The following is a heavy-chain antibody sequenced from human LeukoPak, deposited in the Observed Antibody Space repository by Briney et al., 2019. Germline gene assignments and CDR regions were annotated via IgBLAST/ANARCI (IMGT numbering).Heavy chain of an antibody. V-gene: IGHV1-69*05. Sequence: ASVKVSCKASGGTFSSYAISWVRQAPGQGLEWMGGIIPIFGTANYAQKFQGRVTITTDESTSTAYMELSSLRSEDTAVYYCAGALYCGGDCYPYYNWFDPWGQGTLVTVSS. CDR2: IIPIFGTA. D-gene: IGHD2-21*01. CDR3: AGALYCGGDCYPYYNWFDP. J-gene: IGHJ5*02. CDR1: GGTFSSYA.